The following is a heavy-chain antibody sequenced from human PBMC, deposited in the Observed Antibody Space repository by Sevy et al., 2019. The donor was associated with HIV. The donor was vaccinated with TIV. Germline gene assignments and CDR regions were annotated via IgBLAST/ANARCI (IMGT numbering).Heavy chain of an antibody. CDR2: ICYNGPI. CDR1: GGSITSLY. CDR3: AGENAWGRGYS. Sequence: SETLSLTCTVSGGSITSLYWNWIRQPPGKGLEWIANICYNGPINYNPSLKSRVTLSLDTSKNQFSLRLSSVTAADTAMYYCAGENAWGRGYSWGQGTMVTVSS. D-gene: IGHD1-26*01. J-gene: IGHJ4*02. V-gene: IGHV4-59*08.